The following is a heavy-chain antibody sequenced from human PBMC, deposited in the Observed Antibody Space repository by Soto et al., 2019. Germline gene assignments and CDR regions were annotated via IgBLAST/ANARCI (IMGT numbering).Heavy chain of an antibody. CDR3: ARRSDSNYELYGMDV. J-gene: IGHJ6*02. Sequence: GASLKISWKGSGYSFTSYWIGWGRQMPGKGEEWMGIIYTGDSHTRYSPSFQGQVTISADKSISTAYLQWSSLKASDTSMYYCARRSDSNYELYGMDVWGQGTTVTVSS. CDR2: IYTGDSHT. V-gene: IGHV5-51*01. D-gene: IGHD4-4*01. CDR1: GYSFTSYW.